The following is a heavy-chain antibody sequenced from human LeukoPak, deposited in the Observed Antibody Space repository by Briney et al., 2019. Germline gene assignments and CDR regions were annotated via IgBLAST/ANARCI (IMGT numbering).Heavy chain of an antibody. D-gene: IGHD3-22*01. J-gene: IGHJ4*02. V-gene: IGHV4-59*01. CDR1: GGSISSYY. CDR3: ARATPKHYDSSGCLDY. Sequence: SETLSLTCTVSGGSISSYYWSWIRQPPRKGLEWIGYIYYSGSTNYNPSLKSRVTISVDTSKNQFSLKLSSVTAADTAVYYCARATPKHYDSSGCLDYWGQGTLVTVSS. CDR2: IYYSGST.